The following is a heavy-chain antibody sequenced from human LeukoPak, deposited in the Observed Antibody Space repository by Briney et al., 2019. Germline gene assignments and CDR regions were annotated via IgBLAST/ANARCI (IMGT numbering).Heavy chain of an antibody. J-gene: IGHJ4*02. D-gene: IGHD6-13*01. V-gene: IGHV4-39*07. CDR3: AGTLIAAAGTYYFDY. CDR2: IYYSGST. CDR1: GGSISSSSYY. Sequence: SQTLSLTCTVSGGSISSSSYYWGWIRQPPGKGLEWIGSIYYSGSTYYNPSLKSRVTISVDTSKNQFSLKLSSVTAADTAVYYCAGTLIAAAGTYYFDYWGQGTLVTVSS.